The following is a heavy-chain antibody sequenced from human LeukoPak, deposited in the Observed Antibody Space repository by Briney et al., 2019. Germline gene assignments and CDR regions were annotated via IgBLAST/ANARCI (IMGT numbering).Heavy chain of an antibody. V-gene: IGHV4-38-2*02. CDR1: GYSINSGYY. CDR3: ARGAVAGDFDY. D-gene: IGHD6-19*01. J-gene: IGHJ4*02. Sequence: SETLSLTCTVSGYSINSGYYWGWIRQPPGKGLEWIGIIYHSGSTYYNPSLKSRVTISVDTSKNQFSLKLSSVTAADTAVYYCARGAVAGDFDYWGQGTLVTVSS. CDR2: IYHSGST.